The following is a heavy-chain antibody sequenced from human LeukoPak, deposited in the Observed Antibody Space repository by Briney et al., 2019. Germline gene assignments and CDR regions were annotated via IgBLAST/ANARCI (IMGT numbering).Heavy chain of an antibody. CDR1: GFTFSSDD. CDR3: VKVSKAVLFTRNHYMDV. CDR2: ISYDGSNN. D-gene: IGHD6-19*01. Sequence: PWGSLRLSCAASGFTFSSDDIRCGSQHPRKGREWGAFISYDGSNNYYADSVKGRFTISRDTPKNKLYLQLNTLRAVDTAVYYCVKVSKAVLFTRNHYMDVWGKGTTVTISS. V-gene: IGHV3-30*02. J-gene: IGHJ6*03.